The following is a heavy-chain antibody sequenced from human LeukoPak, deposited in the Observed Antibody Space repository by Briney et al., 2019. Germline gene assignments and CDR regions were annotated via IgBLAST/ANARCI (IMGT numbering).Heavy chain of an antibody. J-gene: IGHJ5*02. V-gene: IGHV1-2*02. CDR2: INPNSGGT. Sequence: ASVKVSCKASGYTLTGYYMHWVRQAPGQGLEWMGWINPNSGGTNYAQKFQGRVTMTRDTSISTAYMELSRLRSDDTAVYYCARERGYCSSTSCYTGMRRWFDPWGQGTLVTVSS. CDR1: GYTLTGYY. D-gene: IGHD2-2*02. CDR3: ARERGYCSSTSCYTGMRRWFDP.